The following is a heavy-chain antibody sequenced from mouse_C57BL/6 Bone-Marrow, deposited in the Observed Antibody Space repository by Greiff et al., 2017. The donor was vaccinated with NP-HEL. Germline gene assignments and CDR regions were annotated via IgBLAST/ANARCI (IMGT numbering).Heavy chain of an antibody. CDR1: GYTFTNYC. D-gene: IGHD1-1*01. Sequence: QVQLQQSGAELVRPGASVKMSCKASGYTFTNYCIGWAKQRPGHGLEWIGGIYPGGGYTNYNEKFKGKATLTADKSSSTAYMQFSSLTSEDSAIYYCASGRGSTWYFDVWGTGTTVTVSS. J-gene: IGHJ1*03. V-gene: IGHV1-63*01. CDR3: ASGRGSTWYFDV. CDR2: IYPGGGYT.